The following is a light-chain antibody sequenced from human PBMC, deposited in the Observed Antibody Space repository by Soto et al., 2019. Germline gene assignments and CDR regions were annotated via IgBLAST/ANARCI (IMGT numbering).Light chain of an antibody. CDR3: SSYAGSNNLV. Sequence: QSALTQPPSASGSPGQSVTISCTGTSSDVGGYNYVSWYQQHPGKAPNLIIYEVTKWPSGVPDRFSGSKSGNTASLTVSGLQADDEADYYCSSYAGSNNLVFGTGTKVTVL. CDR2: EVT. CDR1: SSDVGGYNY. J-gene: IGLJ1*01. V-gene: IGLV2-8*01.